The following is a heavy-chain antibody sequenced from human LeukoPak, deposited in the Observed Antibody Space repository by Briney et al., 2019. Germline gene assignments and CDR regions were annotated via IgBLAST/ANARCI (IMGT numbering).Heavy chain of an antibody. J-gene: IGHJ4*02. D-gene: IGHD6-13*01. CDR3: ARANNSSWHN. Sequence: GGSLRLSCATSGFTFSSNWMSWVRHVPGRGLDRVANIKPDGSAQYYAASVKGRFTVSRDNAKNSLYLQMNGLRVEDTAVYYCARANNSSWHNWGQGTLVTVSA. CDR1: GFTFSSNW. V-gene: IGHV3-7*01. CDR2: IKPDGSAQ.